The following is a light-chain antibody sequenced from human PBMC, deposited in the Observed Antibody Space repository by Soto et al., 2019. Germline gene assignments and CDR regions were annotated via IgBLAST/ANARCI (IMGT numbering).Light chain of an antibody. CDR2: GAS. Sequence: EIVLTQSPGTLSLSPGERATLSCRASQSVTSNYLDWYQQKPGQAPRLLIYGASSRATGVPDTFSGSGSGTDFTLTISKLEPEDLALYYCQQYGSSPPLTFGGGTKVEIK. V-gene: IGKV3-20*01. J-gene: IGKJ4*01. CDR3: QQYGSSPPLT. CDR1: QSVTSNY.